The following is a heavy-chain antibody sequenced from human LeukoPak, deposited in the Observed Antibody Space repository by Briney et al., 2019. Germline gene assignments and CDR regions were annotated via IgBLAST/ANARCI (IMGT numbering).Heavy chain of an antibody. Sequence: KSGGSLRLSCAASGFTFSRYTMNWVRQAPGKGVEWVSSIRNSSSHIFYADSVKGRFIISRDNAQNSLFLQMNSLRDEDTAVYYCARDGIVAAGWDYSPFHYGMDVWGQGTTVTVSS. D-gene: IGHD6-13*01. J-gene: IGHJ6*02. CDR2: IRNSSSHI. CDR1: GFTFSRYT. CDR3: ARDGIVAAGWDYSPFHYGMDV. V-gene: IGHV3-21*04.